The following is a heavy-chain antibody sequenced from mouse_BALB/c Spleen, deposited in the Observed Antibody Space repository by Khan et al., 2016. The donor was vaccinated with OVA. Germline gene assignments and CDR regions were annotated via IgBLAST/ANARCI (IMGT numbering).Heavy chain of an antibody. D-gene: IGHD1-3*01. CDR2: INPSSGYT. V-gene: IGHV1-4*01. CDR1: GYTFTTYL. Sequence: QVQLQQSGAELAKPGASVKMSCKASGYTFTTYLMHWVKQRPGQGLEWIGYINPSSGYTDYTDNFKDRVTLSADKSSSTAYMQLSSLTTEDSAVYYCTRVRVEYWGQGTTLTVSS. J-gene: IGHJ2*01. CDR3: TRVRVEY.